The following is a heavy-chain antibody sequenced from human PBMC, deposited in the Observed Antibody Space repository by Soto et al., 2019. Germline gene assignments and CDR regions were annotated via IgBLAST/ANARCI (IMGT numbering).Heavy chain of an antibody. CDR3: ARVPQGVVAATVFDY. J-gene: IGHJ4*02. V-gene: IGHV4-59*08. D-gene: IGHD2-15*01. Sequence: SETLSLTCTVSRGSISSYYWNWIRQSPGKGPEWIGYIYHSGATNYNPSLKSRVTISVDTSKNQFSLKLSSVTASDTAVYYCARVPQGVVAATVFDYWGQGTLVTVSS. CDR2: IYHSGAT. CDR1: RGSISSYY.